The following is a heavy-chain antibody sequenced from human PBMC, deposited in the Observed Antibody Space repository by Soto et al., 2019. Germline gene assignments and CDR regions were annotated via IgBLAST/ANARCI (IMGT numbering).Heavy chain of an antibody. Sequence: QVQLVQSGAEVKKPGSSVKVSCKASGYIFTNYDINWVRQATGQGLEYLGWINPNSGNTGYVQKFQGRVTMTRNTSINTAYMELNSLSSEDTAVYYCAIGLQYGDYSMWFDPWGQGTLVTVSS. V-gene: IGHV1-8*01. J-gene: IGHJ5*02. CDR3: AIGLQYGDYSMWFDP. CDR1: GYIFTNYD. CDR2: INPNSGNT. D-gene: IGHD4-17*01.